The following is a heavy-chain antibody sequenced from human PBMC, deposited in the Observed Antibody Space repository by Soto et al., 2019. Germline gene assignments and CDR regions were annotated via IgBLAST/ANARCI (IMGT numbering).Heavy chain of an antibody. CDR3: AKEPSGYCSSTCCYPREGWFDP. Sequence: EVQLLESGGGLVQPGGSLRLSCAASGFTFSSYAMSWVRQAPGKGLEWVSAISGSGGSTYYADSVKGRYTISRDNSKNTLYLQINSLRAEDTAVYYCAKEPSGYCSSTCCYPREGWFDPWGQGTLVTVSS. J-gene: IGHJ5*02. V-gene: IGHV3-23*01. D-gene: IGHD2-2*01. CDR1: GFTFSSYA. CDR2: ISGSGGST.